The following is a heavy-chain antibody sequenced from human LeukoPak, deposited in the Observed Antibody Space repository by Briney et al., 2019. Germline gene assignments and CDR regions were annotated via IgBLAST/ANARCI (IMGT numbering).Heavy chain of an antibody. CDR3: ARDMGYSSSPNAFDI. Sequence: SETLSLTCTVSGVSISSRGYYWGWIRQPPGKGLEWIGSIFYSGSTYYNPSLKSRVTISVDTSKNQFSLKLSSVTAADTAVYYCARDMGYSSSPNAFDIWGQGTMVTVSS. V-gene: IGHV4-39*07. J-gene: IGHJ3*02. CDR1: GVSISSRGYY. D-gene: IGHD6-13*01. CDR2: IFYSGST.